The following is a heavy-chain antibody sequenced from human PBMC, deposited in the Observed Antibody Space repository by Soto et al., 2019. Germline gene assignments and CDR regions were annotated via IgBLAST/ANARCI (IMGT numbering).Heavy chain of an antibody. Sequence: GSLRLSCAASGFTFSSYSMNWVRQAAGKGLEWVSSISSSSSYIYYADSVKGRFTISRDNAKNSLYLQMNSLRAEDTAVYYCARTRFDFWSGSYYYYYGMDVWGQGTTVTVSS. D-gene: IGHD3-3*01. V-gene: IGHV3-21*01. CDR1: GFTFSSYS. J-gene: IGHJ6*02. CDR2: ISSSSSYI. CDR3: ARTRFDFWSGSYYYYYGMDV.